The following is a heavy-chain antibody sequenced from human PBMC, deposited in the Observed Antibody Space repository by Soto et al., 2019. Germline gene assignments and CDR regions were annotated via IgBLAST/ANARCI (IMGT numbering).Heavy chain of an antibody. V-gene: IGHV3-23*01. Sequence: GGSLRLSCAASGFTFSSYAMSWVRQAPGKGLEWVSAISGSGGSTYYADSVKGRFTISRDNSENTLYLQMNSLRAEDTAVYYCAKDFYIVVVPAAIELNYWGQGTLVTVSS. J-gene: IGHJ4*02. CDR3: AKDFYIVVVPAAIELNY. CDR1: GFTFSSYA. D-gene: IGHD2-2*01. CDR2: ISGSGGST.